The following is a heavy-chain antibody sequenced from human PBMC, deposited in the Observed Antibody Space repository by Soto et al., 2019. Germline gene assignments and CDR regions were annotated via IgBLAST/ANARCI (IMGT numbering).Heavy chain of an antibody. J-gene: IGHJ4*02. D-gene: IGHD3-22*01. Sequence: GSLRLSCAASGFTFSSYWMHWVRQAPGKGLVWVSSISSSSSYIYYADSVKGRFTISRDNAKNSLYLQMNSLRAEDTAVYYCARDLYYYDSSAYYGYWGQGTLVTVSS. CDR1: GFTFSSYW. CDR3: ARDLYYYDSSAYYGY. V-gene: IGHV3-21*01. CDR2: ISSSSSYI.